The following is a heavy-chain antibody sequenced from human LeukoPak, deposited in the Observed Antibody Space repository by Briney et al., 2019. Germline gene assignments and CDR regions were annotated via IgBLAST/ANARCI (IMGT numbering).Heavy chain of an antibody. J-gene: IGHJ4*02. Sequence: SETLSLTCTVSGGSMTSYYWNWIRQPPGKGLEWIGFIFYSGSTNYNPSLKSRVTISVDTSRNQFSLKLSSVTTADTAIYYCARVDCISTSCPADYWGQGTLVTVSS. D-gene: IGHD2-2*01. CDR3: ARVDCISTSCPADY. V-gene: IGHV4-59*01. CDR2: IFYSGST. CDR1: GGSMTSYY.